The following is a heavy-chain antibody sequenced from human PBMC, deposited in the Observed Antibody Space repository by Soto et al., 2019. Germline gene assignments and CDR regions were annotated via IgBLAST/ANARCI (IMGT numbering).Heavy chain of an antibody. D-gene: IGHD2-2*02. J-gene: IGHJ6*01. V-gene: IGHV1-69*01. CDR2: IVPMLGTP. CDR1: GGSFGNFI. Sequence: QVQLVQSGAEVKEPGSSVRVSCKASGGSFGNFIMNWVRQTPGQGLEWMGGIVPMLGTPTYAEKFKGRVTISATGSTSTTYLDVTSLRSEDTGIYYCARNGTYTSSLSHYSGMDVWGQGTTVTVSS. CDR3: ARNGTYTSSLSHYSGMDV.